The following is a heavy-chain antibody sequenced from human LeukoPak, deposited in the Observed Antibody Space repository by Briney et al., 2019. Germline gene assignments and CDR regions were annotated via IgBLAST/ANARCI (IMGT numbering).Heavy chain of an antibody. V-gene: IGHV3-74*01. CDR1: GLTFSTYW. J-gene: IGHJ6*02. CDR3: ARPPSITNPYYGMDV. D-gene: IGHD3-3*01. CDR2: IKGDGSST. Sequence: GGSLRFSCPASGLTFSTYWMHWVRQAPGKGLFWVARIKGDGSSTIYADSVKGRFTISRDNSKNTLYLQTSSLRAEDTAVYYCARPPSITNPYYGMDVWGQGTTVTVSS.